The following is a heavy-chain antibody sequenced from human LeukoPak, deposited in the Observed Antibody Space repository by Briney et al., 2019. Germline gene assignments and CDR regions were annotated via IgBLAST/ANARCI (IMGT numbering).Heavy chain of an antibody. Sequence: SESLSLTCAVYGGSFSGYYWSWIRQPPGKGLEWIGEINHSGSTNYNPSLKSRVTISVDTSKNQFSLKLSSVTAADTAVYYCASKAYKKAAAGTDYYYYMDVWGKGTTVTVSS. CDR3: ASKAYKKAAAGTDYYYYMDV. CDR1: GGSFSGYY. D-gene: IGHD6-13*01. V-gene: IGHV4-34*01. CDR2: INHSGST. J-gene: IGHJ6*03.